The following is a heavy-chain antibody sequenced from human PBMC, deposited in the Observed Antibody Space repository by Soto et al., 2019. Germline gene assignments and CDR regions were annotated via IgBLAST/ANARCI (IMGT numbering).Heavy chain of an antibody. Sequence: ASVNDSCKASGYTVTGYYMHWVRQAPGQGLEWMGWINPNSGGTNYAQKFQGRVTMTRDTSISTAYMELSRLRSDDTAVYYCARATDCSGGSCYFDYWCERTPVTVSS. CDR1: GYTVTGYY. J-gene: IGHJ4*02. D-gene: IGHD2-15*01. V-gene: IGHV1-2*02. CDR3: ARATDCSGGSCYFDY. CDR2: INPNSGGT.